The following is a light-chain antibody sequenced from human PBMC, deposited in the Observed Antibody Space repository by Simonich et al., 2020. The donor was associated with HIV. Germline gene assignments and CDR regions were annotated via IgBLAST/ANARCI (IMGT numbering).Light chain of an antibody. J-gene: IGLJ3*02. Sequence: QSALTQPASVAGALGQSITISCTGTSSDVGGYNYVSWYQHHPGKAPKLMIYDVSKRPSGVSNRFSGSKSGNTASLTISGLQAEDEADYYCSSYTSSSTWVFGGGTKLTVL. CDR1: SSDVGGYNY. CDR2: DVS. CDR3: SSYTSSSTWV. V-gene: IGLV2-14*03.